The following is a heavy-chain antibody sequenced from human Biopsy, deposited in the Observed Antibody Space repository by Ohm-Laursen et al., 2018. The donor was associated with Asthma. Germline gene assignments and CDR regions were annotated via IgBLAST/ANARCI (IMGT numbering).Heavy chain of an antibody. V-gene: IGHV1-69*13. CDR3: ARCQVGYSSGWSLLLKKIYYSGMDV. CDR1: GGTFSNFA. Sequence: ASVKVSCKAPGGTFSNFAISWVRQAPGQGLEWMGGISPIFGSSNYAQRFQGRVTITADESTSTAYMEVTSLRSEDTAIYYCARCQVGYSSGWSLLLKKIYYSGMDVWGQGTAVTVSS. J-gene: IGHJ6*02. D-gene: IGHD6-19*01. CDR2: ISPIFGSS.